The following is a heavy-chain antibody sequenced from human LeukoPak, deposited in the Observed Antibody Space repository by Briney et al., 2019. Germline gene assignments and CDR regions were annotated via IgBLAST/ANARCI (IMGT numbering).Heavy chain of an antibody. Sequence: GGSLRLSCATSGFIFNSYWMSWVRQAPGKGLEWVANIKQDGSEKYYVDSVKGRFTISRDNAKNSLYLQMNSLRAEDTAVYFCARDTRGRDLDYWGQGTLVTVSS. CDR2: IKQDGSEK. D-gene: IGHD3-16*01. J-gene: IGHJ4*02. V-gene: IGHV3-7*03. CDR3: ARDTRGRDLDY. CDR1: GFIFNSYW.